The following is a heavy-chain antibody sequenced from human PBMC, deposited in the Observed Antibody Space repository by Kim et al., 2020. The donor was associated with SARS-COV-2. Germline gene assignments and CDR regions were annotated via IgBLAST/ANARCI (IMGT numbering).Heavy chain of an antibody. J-gene: IGHJ4*02. CDR2: RGGT. Sequence: RGGTRFSQKFQGRVTVTRDPSTSTAYMDLSGLRSDDTAVYYCSTSRAFDYWGQGTLVTVSS. CDR3: STSRAFDY. V-gene: IGHV1-2*02. D-gene: IGHD1-26*01.